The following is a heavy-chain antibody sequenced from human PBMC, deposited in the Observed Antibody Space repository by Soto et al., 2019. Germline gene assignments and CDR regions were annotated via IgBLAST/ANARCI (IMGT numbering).Heavy chain of an antibody. CDR3: ATLNPVGYKYDLAFDY. CDR2: VNGGNGET. V-gene: IGHV1-3*01. D-gene: IGHD3-16*01. J-gene: IGHJ4*02. Sequence: QVHLVQSGAEVKKPGASVKVFCKASGYTFTNYAMHWVRQAPGQRLEYMGWVNGGNGETKYSQKFQGTVTFTRDTSASTAYLELSSLRSEDTALYYCATLNPVGYKYDLAFDYWGQGTLVTVSS. CDR1: GYTFTNYA.